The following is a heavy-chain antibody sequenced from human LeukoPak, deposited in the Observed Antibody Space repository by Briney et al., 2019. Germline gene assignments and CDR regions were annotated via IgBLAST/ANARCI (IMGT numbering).Heavy chain of an antibody. J-gene: IGHJ3*02. V-gene: IGHV4-59*12. CDR2: IYYSGST. CDR1: GGSISSYY. D-gene: IGHD1-26*01. CDR3: ARAVSGRAPGAFDI. Sequence: PSETLSLTCTVSGGSISSYYWSWIRQPPGKGLEWIGYIYYSGSTNYNPSLKSRVTISVDTSKNQFSLQLNSVTPEDTAVYYCARAVSGRAPGAFDIWGQGTMVTVSS.